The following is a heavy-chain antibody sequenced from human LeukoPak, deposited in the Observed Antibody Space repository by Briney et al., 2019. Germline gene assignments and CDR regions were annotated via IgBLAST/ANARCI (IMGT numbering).Heavy chain of an antibody. Sequence: GASVKVSCKASGYTFTSYDINWVRQATGQRLEWMGWMNPNSSNTGYAQKFQGRVTMTRDTSISTAYMELSRLRSDDTAVYYCARVVGTTTWHTGSFDYWGQGTLVTVSS. CDR1: GYTFTSYD. CDR3: ARVVGTTTWHTGSFDY. CDR2: MNPNSSNT. J-gene: IGHJ4*02. V-gene: IGHV1-8*02. D-gene: IGHD1-26*01.